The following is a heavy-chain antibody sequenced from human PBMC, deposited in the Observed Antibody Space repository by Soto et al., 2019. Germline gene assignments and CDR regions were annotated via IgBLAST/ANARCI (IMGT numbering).Heavy chain of an antibody. V-gene: IGHV3-23*01. CDR1: GFTFSSYV. D-gene: IGHD3-10*01. CDR2: ISGSGGST. J-gene: IGHJ4*02. CDR3: AKGRGVD. Sequence: EVQLLESGGGSVQPGGSLRLSCAASGFTFSSYVMSWVRQAPGKGLEWVSAISGSGGSTYYADFVKARFTIARNNSKNTLYLQMNSLRAEDTAVYYCAKGRGVDLGQGTLVTVSS.